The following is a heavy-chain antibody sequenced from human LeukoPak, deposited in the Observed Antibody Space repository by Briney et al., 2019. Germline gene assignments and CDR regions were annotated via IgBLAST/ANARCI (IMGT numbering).Heavy chain of an antibody. Sequence: GGSLRLSCAASGFTFSSYSMSWVRQAPGKGLEWVSSISSSSGYIYYADSVKDRFTISSDTATNSLYLQMNSLRAEDTAVYYCARDLSCGGECYPPGPHDWFDPWGEETRLTVP. CDR2: ISSSSGYI. CDR3: ARDLSCGGECYPPGPHDWFDP. V-gene: IGHV3-21*01. J-gene: IGHJ5*02. D-gene: IGHD2-21*01. CDR1: GFTFSSYS.